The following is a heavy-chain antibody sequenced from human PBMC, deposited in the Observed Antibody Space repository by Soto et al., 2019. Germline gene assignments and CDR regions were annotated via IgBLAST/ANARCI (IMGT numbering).Heavy chain of an antibody. Sequence: APGKGLQCVGRIKRQIDGETTDYAAPVKGRFTISRDDSKNTLYLQMNRLKVEETAMYYCVTDRGGGMDVWGQGTTVTVSS. CDR3: VTDRGGGMDV. CDR2: IKRQIDGETT. D-gene: IGHD3-10*01. V-gene: IGHV3-15*01. J-gene: IGHJ6*01.